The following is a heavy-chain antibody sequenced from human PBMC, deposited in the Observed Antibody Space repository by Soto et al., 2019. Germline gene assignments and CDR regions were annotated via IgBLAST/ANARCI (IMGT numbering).Heavy chain of an antibody. CDR2: TWFDGNKK. Sequence: PGGSLRLSCAASGFTFSSYGMHWVRQAPGKGLEWVAVTWFDGNKKYYGDSVKGRFTISRDNSKNTLYPQMNSLRAEDTAVYYCARDKEAGTTSLFDPWGQGTLVTVSS. D-gene: IGHD1-7*01. CDR1: GFTFSSYG. V-gene: IGHV3-33*01. J-gene: IGHJ5*02. CDR3: ARDKEAGTTSLFDP.